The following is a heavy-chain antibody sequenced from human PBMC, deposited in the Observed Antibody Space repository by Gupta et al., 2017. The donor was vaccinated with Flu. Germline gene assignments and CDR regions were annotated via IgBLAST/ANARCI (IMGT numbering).Heavy chain of an antibody. D-gene: IGHD2-15*01. Sequence: QVQLQESGPGLVKPSETLSLTCTVSGGSISSYYWSWIRQPPGKGLEWIGYIYYSGSTNYNPSLKSRVTISVDTSKNQFSLKLSSVTAADTAVYYCARHAHGGNQYYYGMDVWGQGTTVTVSS. CDR2: IYYSGST. J-gene: IGHJ6*02. CDR3: ARHAHGGNQYYYGMDV. V-gene: IGHV4-59*08. CDR1: GGSISSYY.